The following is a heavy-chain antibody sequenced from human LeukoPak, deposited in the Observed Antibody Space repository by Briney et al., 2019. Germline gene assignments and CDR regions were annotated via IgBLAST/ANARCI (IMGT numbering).Heavy chain of an antibody. D-gene: IGHD2-2*01. J-gene: IGHJ5*02. Sequence: SVPDSRMATRYTFTGYYMHWLRQAAGQGREWMGWINPYRCCTNYAQKFQGRVTRTRAASISTAYMELSRLRSDDTAVYYCAREVGYFSSTSCYAVGWFDPWGQGTLVTVSS. CDR3: AREVGYFSSTSCYAVGWFDP. CDR2: INPYRCCT. V-gene: IGHV1-2*02. CDR1: RYTFTGYY.